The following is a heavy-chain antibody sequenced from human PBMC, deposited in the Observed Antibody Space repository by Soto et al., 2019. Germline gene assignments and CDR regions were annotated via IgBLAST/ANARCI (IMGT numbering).Heavy chain of an antibody. D-gene: IGHD5-18*01. Sequence: SETLSLTCSVSGGSINSGGHYWSWIRQHPGKGLEWIGHIYKTGSTDFNPSLKDRLTISIDTSKNQFSLSLRSVTDADTAVYYCARDRIQFSVDVWGQGTTVIVSS. V-gene: IGHV4-31*03. CDR1: GGSINSGGHY. CDR2: IYKTGST. CDR3: ARDRIQFSVDV. J-gene: IGHJ6*02.